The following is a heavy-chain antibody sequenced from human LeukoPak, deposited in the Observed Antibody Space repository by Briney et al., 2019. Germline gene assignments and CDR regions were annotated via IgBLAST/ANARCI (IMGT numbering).Heavy chain of an antibody. CDR1: GGSISSGGYY. J-gene: IGHJ4*02. V-gene: IGHV4-31*03. CDR2: IYYGGST. CDR3: ARGRGVPAAMLFDY. Sequence: SQTLSLTCTVSGGSISSGGYYWSWIRQHPGKGLEWIGYIYYGGSTYYNPSLKSRVTISVDTSKNQFSLKLSSVTAADTAAYYCARGRGVPAAMLFDYWGQGTLVTVSS. D-gene: IGHD2-2*01.